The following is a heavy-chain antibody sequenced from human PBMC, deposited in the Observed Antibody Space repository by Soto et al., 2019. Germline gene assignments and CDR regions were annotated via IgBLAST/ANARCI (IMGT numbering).Heavy chain of an antibody. CDR2: ISGSGGST. D-gene: IGHD5-18*01. CDR1: GFTFSSYA. J-gene: IGHJ4*02. Sequence: EVQLLESGGGLVQPGGSLRLSCAASGFTFSSYAMSWVRQAPGKGLEWVSAISGSGGSTYYADSVKGRFTISRDNSKNTLYLQMNSLRAEDTAVYYCAKVAPAALYSGRGYFDYWGQGTLVTVSS. CDR3: AKVAPAALYSGRGYFDY. V-gene: IGHV3-23*01.